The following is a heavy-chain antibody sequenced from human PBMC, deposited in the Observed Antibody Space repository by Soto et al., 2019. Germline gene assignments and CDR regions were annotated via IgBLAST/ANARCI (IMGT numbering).Heavy chain of an antibody. Sequence: QVQLQQWGAGLLKPSETLSLTCAVYGGSFSGYYWSWIRQPPGKGLEWIVEINHSGSTNYNPSLKSRVTISVDTSKNQFSLKLSSVTAADTAVYYCARGEAPHYRLWFGSTRNWFDPWGQGTLVTVSS. V-gene: IGHV4-34*01. CDR1: GGSFSGYY. D-gene: IGHD3-10*01. CDR2: INHSGST. CDR3: ARGEAPHYRLWFGSTRNWFDP. J-gene: IGHJ5*02.